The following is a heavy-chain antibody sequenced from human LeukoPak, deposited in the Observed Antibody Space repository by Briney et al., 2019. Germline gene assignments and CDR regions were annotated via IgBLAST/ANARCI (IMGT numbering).Heavy chain of an antibody. J-gene: IGHJ4*02. Sequence: GGSLRLSCAASGFTFSSYEMNWVRQAPGKGLEWVSYISSSGSTIYYADSVKGRFTISRDNAKNSLYLKMKSLRAEDTVVYYCARDGYNPDYWGQGTLVTVSS. CDR3: ARDGYNPDY. CDR2: ISSSGSTI. D-gene: IGHD5-24*01. V-gene: IGHV3-48*03. CDR1: GFTFSSYE.